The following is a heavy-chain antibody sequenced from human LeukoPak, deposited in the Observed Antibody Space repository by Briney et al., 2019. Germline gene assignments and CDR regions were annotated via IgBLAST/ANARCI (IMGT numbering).Heavy chain of an antibody. CDR1: GYSISSGYY. J-gene: IGHJ4*02. D-gene: IGHD3-3*01. V-gene: IGHV4-38-2*02. CDR2: IYHSGST. CDR3: ARVITRLNYDFWSGYYNEGFDY. Sequence: SETLSLTCTVSGYSISSGYYWGWIRQPPGKGLEWIGSIYHSGSTYYNPSLKSRVTISVDTSKNQFSLKLSSVTAADTAVYYCARVITRLNYDFWSGYYNEGFDYWGQGTLVTVSS.